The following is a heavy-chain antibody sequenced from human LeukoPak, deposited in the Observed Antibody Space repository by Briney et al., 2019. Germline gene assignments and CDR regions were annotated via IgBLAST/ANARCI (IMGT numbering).Heavy chain of an antibody. V-gene: IGHV3-74*01. CDR2: INSDGSST. CDR1: GFTFSSYW. D-gene: IGHD2-15*01. CDR3: ARKRKGLGYCSGGSCYPTYYFDY. J-gene: IGHJ4*02. Sequence: PGGSLRLSCAASGFTFSSYWMHWVRQAPGKGLVWVSRINSDGSSTSYADSVKGRFTISRDNAKNTLYLQMNSLRAADTAVYYCARKRKGLGYCSGGSCYPTYYFDYWGQGTLVTVSS.